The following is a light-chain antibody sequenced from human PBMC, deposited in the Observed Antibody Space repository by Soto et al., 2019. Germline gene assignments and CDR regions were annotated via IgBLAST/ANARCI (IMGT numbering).Light chain of an antibody. CDR3: SSYTSSSTRV. J-gene: IGLJ1*01. CDR1: SSDVGGYNY. CDR2: EVS. Sequence: QSLLTQPASVSGSAGQSITISCTGTSSDVGGYNYVSWYQQHPGKAPKLMIYEVSNRPSGVSNRFSGSKSGNTASLTISGLQAEDEADYYCSSYTSSSTRVFGTGSKVTVL. V-gene: IGLV2-14*01.